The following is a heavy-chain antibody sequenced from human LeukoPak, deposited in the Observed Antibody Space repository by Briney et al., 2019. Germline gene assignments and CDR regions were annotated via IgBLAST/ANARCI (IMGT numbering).Heavy chain of an antibody. Sequence: VASVKVSCKASGYTFTGYYMHWVRQAPGQGLEWRGWINPNSGGTNYAQKFQGRVTMTRDTSISTAYMELSRLRSDDTAVYYCARGATVGGMYYYYYMDVWGKGTTVTVSS. CDR1: GYTFTGYY. V-gene: IGHV1-2*02. CDR2: INPNSGGT. J-gene: IGHJ6*03. D-gene: IGHD3-10*01. CDR3: ARGATVGGMYYYYYMDV.